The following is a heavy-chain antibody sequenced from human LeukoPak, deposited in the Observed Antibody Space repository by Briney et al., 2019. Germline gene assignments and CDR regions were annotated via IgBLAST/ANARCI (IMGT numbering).Heavy chain of an antibody. V-gene: IGHV3-11*01. CDR1: GFTFSNYY. Sequence: GGSLRLSCAASGFTFSNYYLSWIRQAPGKGLEWLSYISSSATNIQYADSVRGRFTISRDNAKNSLYLQMNRLRDEDTAVYYCARVDFYYDSSGYVGEYFQHWGQGTLVTVSS. J-gene: IGHJ1*01. CDR2: ISSSATNI. CDR3: ARVDFYYDSSGYVGEYFQH. D-gene: IGHD3-22*01.